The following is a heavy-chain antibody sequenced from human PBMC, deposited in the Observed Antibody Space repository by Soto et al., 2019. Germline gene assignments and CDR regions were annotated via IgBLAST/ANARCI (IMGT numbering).Heavy chain of an antibody. CDR3: ARGLVTKVATPNWYFDL. CDR2: INQDGSEK. V-gene: IGHV3-7*01. Sequence: GGSLRLSCAASGFSFGNYWMSWVRQAPGRGLEWVANINQDGSEKSYVDSVRGRFTISRDNAKNSPDLQMNSLRVEDTAVYYCARGLVTKVATPNWYFDLWGRGTLVTV. D-gene: IGHD4-17*01. J-gene: IGHJ2*01. CDR1: GFSFGNYW.